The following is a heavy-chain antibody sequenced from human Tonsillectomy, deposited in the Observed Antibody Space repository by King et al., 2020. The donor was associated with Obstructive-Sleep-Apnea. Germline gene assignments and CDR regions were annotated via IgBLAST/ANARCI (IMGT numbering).Heavy chain of an antibody. CDR2: IHHSGST. D-gene: IGHD3-10*01. CDR3: ARFRWNYGSGSEIDY. J-gene: IGHJ4*02. CDR1: GGSINSSNW. Sequence: VQLQESGPGLVKPSGTLSLTCVVSGGSINSSNWWIWVRQPPGKGLEGIGEIHHSGSTNYNPSLNSRVTISVDKSKNQFSLKLSAVTAADTAMYYCARFRWNYGSGSEIDYWGQGTLVTVSS. V-gene: IGHV4-4*02.